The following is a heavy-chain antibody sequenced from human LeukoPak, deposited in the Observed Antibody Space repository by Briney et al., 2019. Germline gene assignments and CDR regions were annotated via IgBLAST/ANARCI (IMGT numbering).Heavy chain of an antibody. J-gene: IGHJ3*01. CDR1: GGSINNYY. CDR3: AKPSNYYGSATDAFDF. CDR2: VFYTGYT. V-gene: IGHV4-59*12. Sequence: TASETLSLTCTVSGGSINNYYWSWVRQPPGKGLEWIGYVFYTGYTHYNASLKSRVTISVDTSKDHFSLKLNSVTAADTAVYYCAKPSNYYGSATDAFDFWGQGTMVTVSS. D-gene: IGHD3-10*01.